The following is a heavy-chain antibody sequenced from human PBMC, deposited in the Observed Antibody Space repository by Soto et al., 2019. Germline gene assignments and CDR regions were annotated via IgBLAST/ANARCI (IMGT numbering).Heavy chain of an antibody. J-gene: IGHJ5*02. D-gene: IGHD3-3*01. CDR3: AVDYYDFWSGYNRRRLFRADWFDP. CDR1: GGTFSSYA. V-gene: IGHV1-69*13. CDR2: IIPIFGTA. Sequence: SVKVSCKASGGTFSSYAISWVRQAPGQGLEWMGGIIPIFGTANYAQKFQGRVTITADESTSTAYMELSSLRSEDTAVYYCAVDYYDFWSGYNRRRLFRADWFDPRGPGTLVTV.